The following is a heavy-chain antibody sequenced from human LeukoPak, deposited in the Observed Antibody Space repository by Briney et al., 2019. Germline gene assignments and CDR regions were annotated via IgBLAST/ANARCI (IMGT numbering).Heavy chain of an antibody. CDR3: ARDGYYYDSSGYPYFDY. V-gene: IGHV1-46*01. J-gene: IGHJ4*02. CDR2: IHPSGGST. CDR1: GYTFTSYY. Sequence: ASVKVSCKASGYTFTSYYMHWVRQAPGHGLEWMGIIHPSGGSTSYAQKFQGRVTMTRDTSTSTVYMELSSLRSEDTAVYYCARDGYYYDSSGYPYFDYWGQGTLVTVSS. D-gene: IGHD3-22*01.